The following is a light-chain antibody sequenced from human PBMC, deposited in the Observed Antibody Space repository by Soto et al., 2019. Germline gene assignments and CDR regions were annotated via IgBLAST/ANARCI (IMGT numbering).Light chain of an antibody. CDR1: QSVSSSY. CDR3: QQYGSSPPDT. J-gene: IGKJ5*01. V-gene: IGKV3-20*01. Sequence: EIVLTQSPGTLSLSPGERATLSCRASQSVSSSYLAWYQQKPGQAPRLLIYGASCRATGIPDRFSGSGSGTDFTLTISRLEPEDFAVHYCQQYGSSPPDTFGQGTRLEI. CDR2: GAS.